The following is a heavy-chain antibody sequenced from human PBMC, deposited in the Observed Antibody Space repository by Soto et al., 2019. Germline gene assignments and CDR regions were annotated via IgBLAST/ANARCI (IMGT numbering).Heavy chain of an antibody. J-gene: IGHJ4*02. Sequence: QVQLVESGGGVVQPGWSLRLSCAASGFTFSSYGMHWVRQAPGKGLEWVAVIWYDGSNKYYADSVKGRFTISRDNSKNTLYLQMNSLRAEDTAVYYCARDMYSSSWYVPIDYWGQGTLVTVSS. V-gene: IGHV3-33*01. CDR2: IWYDGSNK. CDR1: GFTFSSYG. CDR3: ARDMYSSSWYVPIDY. D-gene: IGHD6-13*01.